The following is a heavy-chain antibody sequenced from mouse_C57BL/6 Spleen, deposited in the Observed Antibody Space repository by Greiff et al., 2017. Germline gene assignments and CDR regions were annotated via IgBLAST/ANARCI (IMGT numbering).Heavy chain of an antibody. D-gene: IGHD2-3*01. CDR2: IHPNSGST. Sequence: QVQLQQSGAELVKPGASVKLSCKASGYTFTSYWMHWVKQRPGQGLEWIGMIHPNSGSTNYNEKFKSKATLTVDKSSSTAYMQLSSLTSEDSAVYYCAREVVTTEGFDYWGQGTTLTVSS. J-gene: IGHJ2*01. V-gene: IGHV1-64*01. CDR1: GYTFTSYW. CDR3: AREVVTTEGFDY.